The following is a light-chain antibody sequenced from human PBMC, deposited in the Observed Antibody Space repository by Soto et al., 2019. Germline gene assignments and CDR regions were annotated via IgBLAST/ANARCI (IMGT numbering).Light chain of an antibody. J-gene: IGKJ5*01. CDR1: QSVGSTY. CDR2: DAS. V-gene: IGKV3D-20*02. Sequence: EIVLTQSPGTLSLSPGERATLSCRASQSVGSTYLAWYQQKPGQAPRLLIYDASYRATGVPLRFSGSGSGTDFTLTISSLESGDSATYYCQQRSDWPPITFGQGTRLEIK. CDR3: QQRSDWPPIT.